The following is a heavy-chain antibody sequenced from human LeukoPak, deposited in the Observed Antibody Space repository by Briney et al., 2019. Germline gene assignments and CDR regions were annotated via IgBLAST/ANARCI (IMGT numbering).Heavy chain of an antibody. CDR3: ARDCSSTTRRSLDYYYGMDV. D-gene: IGHD2-2*01. CDR1: GFTSSSYG. Sequence: PGGSLRLSCAASGFTSSSYGMHWVRQAPGKGLEWVAVISYDGSNKYYADSVKGRFTISRDNSKNTLYLQMNSLRAEDTAVYYCARDCSSTTRRSLDYYYGMDVWGQGTTVTVSS. V-gene: IGHV3-30*03. CDR2: ISYDGSNK. J-gene: IGHJ6*02.